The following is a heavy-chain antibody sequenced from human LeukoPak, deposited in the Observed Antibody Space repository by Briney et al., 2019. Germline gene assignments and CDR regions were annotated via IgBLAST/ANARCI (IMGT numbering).Heavy chain of an antibody. CDR1: GYSFISYW. J-gene: IGHJ4*02. CDR3: ARSTSDRYGPDY. V-gene: IGHV5-51*01. CDR2: IYPVDSET. D-gene: IGHD6-19*01. Sequence: PGESLKISCKGSGYSFISYWIGWVRQMPGRGLEWMGIIYPVDSETRYSPSFQGQVTISVDKSISTAYLQWSSLRASDSAMYYCARSTSDRYGPDYWGQGTLVTVSS.